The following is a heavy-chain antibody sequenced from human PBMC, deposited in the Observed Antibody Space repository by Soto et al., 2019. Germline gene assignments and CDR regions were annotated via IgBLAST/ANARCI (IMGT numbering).Heavy chain of an antibody. CDR3: VRDSGWQLLV. CDR2: ITSRDNTM. CDR1: GFTFSSYS. D-gene: IGHD1-1*01. Sequence: EVQLVESGGGLVQPGGSLRLSWAASGFTFSSYSMNWVRQAPGKGLEWISSITSRDNTMSYADSVRGRFTISRDNARNSLYLQMNSLRDEDTAVYYCVRDSGWQLLVWGKGTTVTVS. V-gene: IGHV3-48*02. J-gene: IGHJ6*03.